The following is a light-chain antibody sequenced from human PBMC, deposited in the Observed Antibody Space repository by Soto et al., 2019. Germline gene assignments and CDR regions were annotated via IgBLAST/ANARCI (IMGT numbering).Light chain of an antibody. V-gene: IGLV2-14*03. CDR1: SSDVGGYNS. CDR3: SSYSTGGSYV. J-gene: IGLJ1*01. CDR2: DVS. Sequence: QSVLTQPASVSGSPGQSIAISCTGTSSDVGGYNSASWYQQHPGKAPKLLIYDVSNRPSGVSNRFSGSKSGNTASLTISGLQAEDEADYYCSSYSTGGSYVFGTGTTVTVL.